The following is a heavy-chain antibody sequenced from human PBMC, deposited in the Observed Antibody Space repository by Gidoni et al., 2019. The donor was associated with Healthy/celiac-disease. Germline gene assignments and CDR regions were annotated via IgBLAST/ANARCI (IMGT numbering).Heavy chain of an antibody. CDR1: GGTFSSYA. D-gene: IGHD3-22*01. V-gene: IGHV1-69*01. CDR2: ILPIFGTA. CDR3: ARVRNDYYDSSGYYFYGMDV. J-gene: IGHJ6*02. Sequence: QVQLVQSGAEVKKPGSSVKVSCKASGGTFSSYAISWVRQAPGQGLEWMGGILPIFGTANYAQKFQGRVTITADESTSTAYMGLSSLRSEDTAVYYCARVRNDYYDSSGYYFYGMDVWGQGTTVTVSS.